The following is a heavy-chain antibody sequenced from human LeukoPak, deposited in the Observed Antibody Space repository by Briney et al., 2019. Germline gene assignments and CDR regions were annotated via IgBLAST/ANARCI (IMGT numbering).Heavy chain of an antibody. CDR2: ISGSGGST. CDR1: GFTFSSYA. CDR3: AKVSCGGDCYSPWYYFDY. Sequence: GGSLRLSCAASGFTFSSYAMSWVRQAPGKGLEWVSAISGSGGSTYYADSAKGRFTISRDNSKNSLYLQMNSLRAEDTALYYCAKVSCGGDCYSPWYYFDYWGQGTLVTVSS. V-gene: IGHV3-23*01. J-gene: IGHJ4*02. D-gene: IGHD2-21*01.